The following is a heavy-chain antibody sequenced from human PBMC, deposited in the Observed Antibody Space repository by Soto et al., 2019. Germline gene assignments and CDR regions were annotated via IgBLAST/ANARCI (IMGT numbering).Heavy chain of an antibody. CDR1: GFTFSSYA. Sequence: SGGSLRLSCAASGFTFSSYAMSWVRQAPGKGLEWVSAISGSGGSTYYADSVKGRFTISRDNSKNTLYLQMNSLRAEDTAVYYCAKDSRKAEIFGVVDQLGYYFDYWGQGTLVTVS. CDR3: AKDSRKAEIFGVVDQLGYYFDY. J-gene: IGHJ4*02. CDR2: ISGSGGST. D-gene: IGHD3-3*01. V-gene: IGHV3-23*01.